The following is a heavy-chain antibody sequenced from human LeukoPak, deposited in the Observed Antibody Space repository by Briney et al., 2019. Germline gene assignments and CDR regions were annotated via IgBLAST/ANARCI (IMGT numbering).Heavy chain of an antibody. D-gene: IGHD6-19*01. CDR2: IYYSGST. CDR1: GGSISTYY. CDR3: ARDIVKSSGWNYYHGMDV. Sequence: SETLSLTCTVSGGSISTYYWSWIRQPPGKGLEWIGYIYYSGSTYYSPSLKSRVNISVDTSKNQFSLKLSSVTAADTAVYYCARDIVKSSGWNYYHGMDVWGQGTTVTVSS. J-gene: IGHJ6*02. V-gene: IGHV4-59*01.